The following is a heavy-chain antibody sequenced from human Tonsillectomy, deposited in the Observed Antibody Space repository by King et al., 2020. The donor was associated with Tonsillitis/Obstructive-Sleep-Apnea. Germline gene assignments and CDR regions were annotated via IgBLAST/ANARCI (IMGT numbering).Heavy chain of an antibody. V-gene: IGHV3-33*01. CDR3: ARDSDDTGHRFDY. D-gene: IGHD3-22*01. Sequence: VQLVESGGGVVQPGRSLRLSCAASGFAFNSHVMHWVRQAPGKGLEWVAVIWFDGSGKYYEDSVKGRFTISRDNSKNTLFLQMNSLRAEDTAIYYCARDSDDTGHRFDYWGQGTLVTVSS. CDR1: GFAFNSHV. J-gene: IGHJ4*02. CDR2: IWFDGSGK.